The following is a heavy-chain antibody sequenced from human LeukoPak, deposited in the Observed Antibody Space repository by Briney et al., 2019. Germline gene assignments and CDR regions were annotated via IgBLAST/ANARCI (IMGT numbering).Heavy chain of an antibody. V-gene: IGHV3-11*04. Sequence: KPGGSLRLSCAASGFTFSDYYMSWIRQAPGKGLEWVSYISSSGSTIYYADSVKGRFTISRDNAKNSLYLQMNSLRAEDTAVYYXXXXXLDYYDSSGCDYWGQGTLVTVSS. D-gene: IGHD3-22*01. CDR1: GFTFSDYY. CDR3: XXXXLDYYDSSGCDY. J-gene: IGHJ4*02. CDR2: ISSSGSTI.